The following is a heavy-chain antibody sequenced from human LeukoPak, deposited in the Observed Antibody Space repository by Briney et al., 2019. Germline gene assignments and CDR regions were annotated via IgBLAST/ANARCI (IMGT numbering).Heavy chain of an antibody. V-gene: IGHV3-66*01. J-gene: IGHJ4*02. CDR1: GFTVSSSY. CDR3: ARELEAANTYYFDY. D-gene: IGHD6-13*01. CDR2: ISSAGTT. Sequence: GGSLRLSCAASGFTVSSSYMSWVRQAPGKGLDWVSIISSAGTTYYADSVKGRFTISKDNYKNTVYLQVNSLRDEDTAVYYCARELEAANTYYFDYWGQGTMVTVSS.